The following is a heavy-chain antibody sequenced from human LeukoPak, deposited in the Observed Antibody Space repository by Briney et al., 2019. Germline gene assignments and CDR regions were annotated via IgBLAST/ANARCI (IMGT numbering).Heavy chain of an antibody. CDR1: GGSISTYY. D-gene: IGHD3-3*01. CDR3: ARGRPILAEDFDY. CDR2: VYSSGSA. J-gene: IGHJ4*02. V-gene: IGHV4-4*07. Sequence: PSETLSLTCTVSGGSISTYYWTWIRQPAGKGLELIGRVYSSGSANYNPSLKSRVSMSVDTSKNQVSLKLSSVTAADTAVYYCARGRPILAEDFDYWGQGTLVTVSS.